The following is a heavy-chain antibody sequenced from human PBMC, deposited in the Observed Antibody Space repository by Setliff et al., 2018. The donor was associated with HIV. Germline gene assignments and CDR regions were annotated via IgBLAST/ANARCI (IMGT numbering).Heavy chain of an antibody. J-gene: IGHJ3*02. Sequence: SVKVSCKASGGTFSNYAFSWVRQAPGQGLGWMGGLVPIVDITKSTQKFRDRVTFTADESTKTAQMELSGLTFEDTAVYYCAKGPNFEDAFDIWGQGTVVTVSS. CDR2: LVPIVDIT. CDR1: GGTFSNYA. CDR3: AKGPNFEDAFDI. D-gene: IGHD2-8*01. V-gene: IGHV1-69*10.